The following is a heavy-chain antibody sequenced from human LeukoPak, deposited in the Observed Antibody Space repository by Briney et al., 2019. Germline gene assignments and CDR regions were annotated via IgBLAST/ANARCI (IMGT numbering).Heavy chain of an antibody. CDR3: AILRADYYDSSGYYFDY. Sequence: SETLSLTCAVYGGPFSGYYWSWIRQPPGKGLEWIGEINHSGSTNYNPSLKSRVTISVDTSKNQSSLKLSSVTAADTAVYYCAILRADYYDSSGYYFDYWGQGTLVTVSS. CDR1: GGPFSGYY. D-gene: IGHD3-22*01. V-gene: IGHV4-34*01. CDR2: INHSGST. J-gene: IGHJ4*02.